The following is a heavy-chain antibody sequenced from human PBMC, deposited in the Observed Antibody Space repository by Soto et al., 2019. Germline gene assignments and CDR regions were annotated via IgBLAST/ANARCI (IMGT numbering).Heavy chain of an antibody. Sequence: ASVKVSCKASGGTFSSYTISWVRQAPGQGLEWMGRIIPILGIANYAQKFQGRVTITADKSKNQFSLKLSSVTAADTAVYYCARVTHLRYLGPQRPQAWFDPWGQGTLVTVSS. CDR2: IIPILGIA. D-gene: IGHD3-9*01. V-gene: IGHV1-69*02. CDR1: GGTFSSYT. CDR3: ARVTHLRYLGPQRPQAWFDP. J-gene: IGHJ5*02.